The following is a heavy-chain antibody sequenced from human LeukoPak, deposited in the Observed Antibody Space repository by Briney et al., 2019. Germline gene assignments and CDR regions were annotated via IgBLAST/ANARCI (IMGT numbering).Heavy chain of an antibody. CDR3: AKLEHSGSYVIDY. CDR2: ISGSGGST. Sequence: GGSLRLSCAASGFTFSSYAMSWVRQAPGKGLEWVSAISGSGGSTYYADSVKDRFTISRDNSKNTLYLQMNSLRAEDTAVYYCAKLEHSGSYVIDYWGQGTLVTVSS. J-gene: IGHJ4*02. V-gene: IGHV3-23*01. CDR1: GFTFSSYA. D-gene: IGHD1-26*01.